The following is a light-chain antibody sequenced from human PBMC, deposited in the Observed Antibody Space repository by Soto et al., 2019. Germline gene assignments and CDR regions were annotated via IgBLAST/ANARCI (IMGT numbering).Light chain of an antibody. Sequence: ENVLTQSPGTLYLYPGERATLSCRASQSVSTGYLAWYQQKPGQAPRLLIYGTSSRATGVPDRFRDSGSATDFTLTITRLEPEDFAVYYCQQFGSSLFTFGEGTKVEIK. V-gene: IGKV3-20*01. CDR1: QSVSTGY. CDR2: GTS. CDR3: QQFGSSLFT. J-gene: IGKJ4*02.